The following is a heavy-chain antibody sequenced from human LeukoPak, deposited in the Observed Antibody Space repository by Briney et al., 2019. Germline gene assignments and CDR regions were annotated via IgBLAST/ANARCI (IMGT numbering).Heavy chain of an antibody. CDR1: GFTFNGYA. V-gene: IGHV3-33*01. Sequence: GGSLRLSCAASGFTFNGYAMHWVRQAPGKGLEWVALIWYDGSNKYYTDSVKGRFTVSRENSKNTLYLQMSTLRAEDTAVYYCARDDYGSGAYFDLWGQGTLVTVSA. CDR3: ARDDYGSGAYFDL. CDR2: IWYDGSNK. D-gene: IGHD3-10*01. J-gene: IGHJ4*02.